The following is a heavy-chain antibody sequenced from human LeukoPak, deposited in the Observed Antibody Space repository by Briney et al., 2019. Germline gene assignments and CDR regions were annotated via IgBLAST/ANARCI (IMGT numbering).Heavy chain of an antibody. CDR2: INHSGST. CDR3: TMSVTGESSDY. V-gene: IGHV4-34*01. D-gene: IGHD6-19*01. Sequence: PSETLSLTCAVYGGSFSGYYWSWIRQPPGKGLEWIGEINHSGSTNYNPSLKSRVTISVDTSKNQFSLKLSSVTAADTAVYYCTMSVTGESSDYWGQGTLVTVSS. CDR1: GGSFSGYY. J-gene: IGHJ4*02.